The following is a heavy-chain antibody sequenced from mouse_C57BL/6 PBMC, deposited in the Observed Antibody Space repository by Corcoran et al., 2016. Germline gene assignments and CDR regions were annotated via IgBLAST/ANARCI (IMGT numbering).Heavy chain of an antibody. J-gene: IGHJ4*01. CDR3: ARSPLLRGAMDY. CDR2: IFPGSGST. CDR1: GYTFTDYY. Sequence: QVQLQQSGPELVKPGASVKISCKASGYTFTDYYINWVKQRPGQGLEWIGWIFPGSGSTYYNEKFKGKATLTVDKSSNTAYMLLSSLTSEDSAVYFCARSPLLRGAMDYWGQGTSVTVSS. V-gene: IGHV1-75*01. D-gene: IGHD1-1*01.